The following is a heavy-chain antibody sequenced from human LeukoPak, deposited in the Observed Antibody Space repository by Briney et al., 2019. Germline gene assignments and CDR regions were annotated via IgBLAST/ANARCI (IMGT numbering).Heavy chain of an antibody. Sequence: RASETLSLTCTVSGYSISSGYYWGWIRQPPGKGLEWIGSIYHSGSTYYNPSLKSRVTISVDTSKNQFSLKLSSVTAADTAVYYCAQDSSGYYLNWFDPWGQGTLVTVSS. D-gene: IGHD3-22*01. J-gene: IGHJ5*02. CDR2: IYHSGST. CDR3: AQDSSGYYLNWFDP. CDR1: GYSISSGYY. V-gene: IGHV4-38-2*02.